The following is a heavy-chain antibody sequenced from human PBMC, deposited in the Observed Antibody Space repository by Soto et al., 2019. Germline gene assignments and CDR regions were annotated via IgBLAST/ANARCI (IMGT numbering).Heavy chain of an antibody. CDR1: GGSFSGYY. CDR2: INHSGST. CDR3: ARERTGTTEYGMDV. V-gene: IGHV4-34*01. Sequence: SENLSLTCAVDGGSFSGYYWSWIRQPPGKGLEWIGEINHSGSTNYNPSLKSRVTISVDTSKNQFSLKLSSVTAADTAVYHCARERTGTTEYGMDVWGQGTTVTVSS. J-gene: IGHJ6*02. D-gene: IGHD1-7*01.